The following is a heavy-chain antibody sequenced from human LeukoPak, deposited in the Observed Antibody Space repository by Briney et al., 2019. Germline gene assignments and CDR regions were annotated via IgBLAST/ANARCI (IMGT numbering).Heavy chain of an antibody. J-gene: IGHJ3*01. CDR1: GFTFSSYS. CDR2: ISSSSSTI. D-gene: IGHD5-12*01. CDR3: ARVKEASAFDV. V-gene: IGHV3-48*01. Sequence: GGSLRLSCAASGFTFSSYSMNWVRQAPGKGLEWVSYISSSSSTIYYADSVKGRFTISRDNSKNTLNLQMNSLRAEDTAVYYCARVKEASAFDVWGQGTMVTVSS.